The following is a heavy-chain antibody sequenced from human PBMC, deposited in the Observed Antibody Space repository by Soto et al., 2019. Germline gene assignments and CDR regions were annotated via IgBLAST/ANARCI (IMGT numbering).Heavy chain of an antibody. D-gene: IGHD2-2*01. CDR1: GFTFRSSP. V-gene: IGHV3-23*01. J-gene: IGHJ6*02. CDR3: TTGQLGYCSSTSCYAGWSAGLYYYGMDV. Sequence: LRLSCAVSGFTFRSSPMSWVRRAPGKGLEWVSGINGGDDSEHYVDSVRGRFTIIRDNSKNLLLLQMNSLKTEDTAVYYCTTGQLGYCSSTSCYAGWSAGLYYYGMDVWGQGTTVTVSS. CDR2: INGGDDSE.